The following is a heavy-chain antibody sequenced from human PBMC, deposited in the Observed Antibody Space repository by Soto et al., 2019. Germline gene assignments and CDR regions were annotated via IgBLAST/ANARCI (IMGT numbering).Heavy chain of an antibody. CDR1: GFTFSYYW. J-gene: IGHJ3*01. V-gene: IGHV3-74*01. D-gene: IGHD4-17*01. CDR2: IHSDGSST. CDR3: ARGDGGAFDL. Sequence: EVQLVESGGGLVRPGGSLRLSCAASGFTFSYYWMHWVRQAPGKGLVWVSRIHSDGSSTTYADFVKGRFIISRDNARNTVDLQMNSVRVEDTAVYFCARGDGGAFDLWGQGTGVTVSS.